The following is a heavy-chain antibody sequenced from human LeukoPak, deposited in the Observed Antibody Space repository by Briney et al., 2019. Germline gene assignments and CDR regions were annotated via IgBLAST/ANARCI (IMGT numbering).Heavy chain of an antibody. V-gene: IGHV4-39*07. Sequence: SETLSLTCTVSGGSISSSSYYWGWIRQPPGKGLEWIGSIYYSGSTYYNPSLKSRVTISVDTSKNQFSLKLSSVTAADTAVYYCARGSYDGGSGWGRFNYWGPGTLVTVSS. CDR2: IYYSGST. D-gene: IGHD6-19*01. CDR1: GGSISSSSYY. J-gene: IGHJ4*02. CDR3: ARGSYDGGSGWGRFNY.